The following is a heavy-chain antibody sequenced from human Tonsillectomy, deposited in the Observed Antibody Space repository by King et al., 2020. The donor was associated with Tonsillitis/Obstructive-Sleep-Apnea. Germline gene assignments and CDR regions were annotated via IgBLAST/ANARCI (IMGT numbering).Heavy chain of an antibody. V-gene: IGHV1-18*01. D-gene: IGHD2-8*02. CDR3: AIDRVSRSTLSGGVSPFVP. CDR1: GYIITSYG. Sequence: QLVQSGAEVKKPGASVKVSCKASGYIITSYGISWVRQAPGQGLEWMGWMSAYNGNTNYAQKFQGRVTMTTDTSTSIAYMELRSLRSDDTAVYYCAIDRVSRSTLSGGVSPFVPGGQGPLVTVSS. CDR2: MSAYNGNT. J-gene: IGHJ5*02.